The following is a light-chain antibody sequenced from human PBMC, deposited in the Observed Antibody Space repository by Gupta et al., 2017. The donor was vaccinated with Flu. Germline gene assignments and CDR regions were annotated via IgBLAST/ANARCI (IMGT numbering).Light chain of an antibody. J-gene: IGKJ1*01. CDR1: QSISSW. CDR2: KAS. Sequence: DIQMTQSPSTLSASVGDRVTITCRASQSISSWLAWYQQKPGKAPKLLIYKASRGESGVPSRFSGSGSGTEFTLTISSLQPDDFANYYCQQYNSYWTFGQGTKVEIK. CDR3: QQYNSYWT. V-gene: IGKV1-5*03.